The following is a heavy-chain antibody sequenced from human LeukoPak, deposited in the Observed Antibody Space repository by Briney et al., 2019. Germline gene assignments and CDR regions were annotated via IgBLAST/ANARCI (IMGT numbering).Heavy chain of an antibody. CDR3: TREGQMAY. CDR1: GFTFSSYW. CDR2: IQMDGSEK. D-gene: IGHD5-24*01. Sequence: GGSLRLSCAASGFTFSSYWMNWVRQAPGKGLEWVANIQMDGSEKNYLDSVKGRFTISRDNAKSSLYLQMNSLRVEDTAVYYCTREGQMAYWGQGTLVTVSS. V-gene: IGHV3-7*01. J-gene: IGHJ4*02.